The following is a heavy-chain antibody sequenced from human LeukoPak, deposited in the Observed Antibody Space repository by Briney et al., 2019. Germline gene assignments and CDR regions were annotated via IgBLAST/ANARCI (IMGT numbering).Heavy chain of an antibody. CDR3: ARDHVNLVVVAATVWFDP. Sequence: ASVKVSCKASGYTFTGYYMHWARQAPGQGLEWMGWINPNSGGTNYAQKFQGRVTMTRDTSISTAYMELSRLRSDDTAVYYCARDHVNLVVVAATVWFDPWGQGTLVTVSS. D-gene: IGHD2-15*01. J-gene: IGHJ5*02. CDR2: INPNSGGT. V-gene: IGHV1-2*02. CDR1: GYTFTGYY.